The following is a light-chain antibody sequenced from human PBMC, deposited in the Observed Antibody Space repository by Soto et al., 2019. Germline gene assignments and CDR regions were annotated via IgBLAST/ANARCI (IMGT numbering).Light chain of an antibody. CDR1: QGISSL. CDR3: QQFKESFT. Sequence: IQLTQSPSSLSASIGDRVSITCRASQGISSLLAWYQQKPGKAPKLLIYGATTLRSGVPSRFGGSGSGTDFTLTITSLQPEDFATYYCQQFKESFTFGQGTRLEI. CDR2: GAT. V-gene: IGKV1-9*01. J-gene: IGKJ5*01.